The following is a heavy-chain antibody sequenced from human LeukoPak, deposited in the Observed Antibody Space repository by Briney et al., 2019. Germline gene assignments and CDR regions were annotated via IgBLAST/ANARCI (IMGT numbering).Heavy chain of an antibody. J-gene: IGHJ5*02. CDR3: ANAPGPSVSDLRWFDP. CDR1: GFTFSNYW. Sequence: PGGSLRLSCAASGFTFSNYWMSWVRQAAGKGLEWVANINEDGSEKYYVDSVKGRFTISRDYARNSLYLQMNSLRAEDTAVYYCANAPGPSVSDLRWFDPWGQGTLVTVSS. CDR2: INEDGSEK. D-gene: IGHD5/OR15-5a*01. V-gene: IGHV3-7*03.